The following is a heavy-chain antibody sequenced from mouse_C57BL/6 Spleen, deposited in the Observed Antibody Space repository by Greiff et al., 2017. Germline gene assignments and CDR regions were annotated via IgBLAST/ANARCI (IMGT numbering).Heavy chain of an antibody. V-gene: IGHV1-72*01. CDR1: GYTFTSYW. CDR3: ARGGYDEGRVAY. D-gene: IGHD2-14*01. CDR2: IDPNSGGT. J-gene: IGHJ3*01. Sequence: QVQLLQPGAELVKPGASVKLSCKASGYTFTSYWMHWVKQRPGRGLEWIGRIDPNSGGTKYNEKFKSKATLTVDKPASTADMQLSSRTTEDSAIYYCARGGYDEGRVAYWGQGTLVTVSA.